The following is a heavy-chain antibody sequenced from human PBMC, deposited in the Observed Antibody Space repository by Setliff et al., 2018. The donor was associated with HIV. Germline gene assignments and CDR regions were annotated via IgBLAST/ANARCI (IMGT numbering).Heavy chain of an antibody. CDR3: ARVGYYDSSFDY. CDR1: GGSFSGYY. Sequence: PSETLSLTCDVYGGSFSGYYWSWIRQPPGKGLEWIGKINHSGSTNYNPSLKSRVTISVDTSRNQFFLKLNSVTAADTAVYYCARVGYYDSSFDYWGQGTLVTVS. J-gene: IGHJ4*02. V-gene: IGHV4-34*01. CDR2: INHSGST. D-gene: IGHD3-22*01.